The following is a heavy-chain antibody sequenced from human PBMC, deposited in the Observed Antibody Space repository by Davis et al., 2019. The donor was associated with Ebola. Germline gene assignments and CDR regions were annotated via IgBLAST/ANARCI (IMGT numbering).Heavy chain of an antibody. CDR3: ARIPTVASDYYYYGMDV. CDR2: IYPGDSDT. J-gene: IGHJ6*02. V-gene: IGHV5-51*01. Sequence: GGSLRLSCKGSGYSFTSYWIGWVRQMPGKGLEWMGIIYPGDSDTRYSPSFQGQVTISADQSISTAYLQWSSLKASDTAMYYCARIPTVASDYYYYGMDVWGQGTTVTVSS. D-gene: IGHD6-19*01. CDR1: GYSFTSYW.